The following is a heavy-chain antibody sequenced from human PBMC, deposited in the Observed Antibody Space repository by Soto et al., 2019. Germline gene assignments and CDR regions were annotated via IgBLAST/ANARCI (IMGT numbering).Heavy chain of an antibody. J-gene: IGHJ4*02. V-gene: IGHV3-48*03. Sequence: EVQLVESGGDLVQPGGSLRLSCAASGFTFSSYEMNWVRQAPGKGLGWVSYISSSGSTIHYADSVKGRFTISRDNDQNSLFLQLDSLRAEDTAVYYCVRDALYHFDYWGQGTLVPVSS. D-gene: IGHD2-2*01. CDR1: GFTFSSYE. CDR3: VRDALYHFDY. CDR2: ISSSGSTI.